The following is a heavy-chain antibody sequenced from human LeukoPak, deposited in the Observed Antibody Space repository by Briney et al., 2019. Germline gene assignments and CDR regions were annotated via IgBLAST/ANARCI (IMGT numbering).Heavy chain of an antibody. CDR2: INHSGST. CDR1: GGSFSGYY. J-gene: IGHJ4*02. CDR3: ARAPYSYGHAHFDY. V-gene: IGHV4-34*01. D-gene: IGHD5-18*01. Sequence: SETLSLTCAVYGGSFSGYYWSWIRQPPGKGLEWIGEINHSGSTNYNPSLKSRVTIPVDTSKNQFSLKLSSVTAADTAVYYCARAPYSYGHAHFDYWGQGTLVTVSS.